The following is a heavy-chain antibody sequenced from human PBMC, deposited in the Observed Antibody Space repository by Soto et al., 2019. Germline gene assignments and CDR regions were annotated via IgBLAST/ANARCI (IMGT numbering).Heavy chain of an antibody. Sequence: QVQLVQSGAEVKKPGASVKVSCKASGYTFTAYYIHWVRQAPGQGLEWMGWMNPNSGGTDYAQRFQGRVTMTRDTSVRRAYIELSRLRSYYTAVYYCARWLSVREAYALHSWGQGTLVSVSS. CDR2: MNPNSGGT. J-gene: IGHJ5*02. CDR1: GYTFTAYY. V-gene: IGHV1-2*02. D-gene: IGHD3-10*02. CDR3: ARWLSVREAYALHS.